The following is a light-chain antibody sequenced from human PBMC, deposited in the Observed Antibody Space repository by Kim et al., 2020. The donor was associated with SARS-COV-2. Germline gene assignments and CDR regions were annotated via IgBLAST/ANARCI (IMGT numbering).Light chain of an antibody. CDR2: GAS. V-gene: IGKV3-15*01. J-gene: IGKJ1*01. CDR1: QSVSSN. CDR3: QQYIDWPRT. Sequence: ETVMTQSPATLSVSPGERATLSCRASQSVSSNLAWYQQKPGQAPRLLIYGASTRATAIPARFSGSGSGTYFTLTISSLQSEDFAVYYCQQYIDWPRTFGQGTKVDIK.